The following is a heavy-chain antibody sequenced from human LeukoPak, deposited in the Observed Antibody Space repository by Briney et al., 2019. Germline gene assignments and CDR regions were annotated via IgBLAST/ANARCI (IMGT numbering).Heavy chain of an antibody. CDR2: IYHSGST. CDR3: ARVDCRGGSCFADH. V-gene: IGHV4-59*11. Sequence: PSETLSLTCSVSDDSISSQYWSWIRQPPGKGLEWIGYIYHSGSTKYNPSLKSRVTMSLDTSKNQFSLNLSSVTAADTAVYFCARVDCRGGSCFADHWGQGTLVTVSS. J-gene: IGHJ4*02. CDR1: DDSISSQY. D-gene: IGHD2-15*01.